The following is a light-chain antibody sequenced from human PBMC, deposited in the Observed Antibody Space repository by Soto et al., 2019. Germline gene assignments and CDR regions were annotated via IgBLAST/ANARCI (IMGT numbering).Light chain of an antibody. CDR3: CSYAGSYTRYV. V-gene: IGLV2-11*01. CDR2: DVS. CDR1: SSDVGGYNY. Sequence: QSALTQPRSVSGSPGQSVTISCTGTSSDVGGYNYVSWYQQHPGKAPKLMIYDVSKRPSGVPDRFSGSKSGNTASLTISGLQGEDEADYYCCSYAGSYTRYVFGTGTKVTVL. J-gene: IGLJ1*01.